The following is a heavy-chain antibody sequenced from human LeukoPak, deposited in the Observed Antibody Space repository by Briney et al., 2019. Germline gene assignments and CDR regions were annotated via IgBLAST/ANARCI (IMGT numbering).Heavy chain of an antibody. D-gene: IGHD4-17*01. J-gene: IGHJ4*02. V-gene: IGHV3-23*01. CDR3: AKAHDYGDYTDFDY. CDR2: ISGSGGST. CDR1: GFTFSSYA. Sequence: GGSLRLSCAASGFTFSSYAMSWVRQAPGKGLEWVSAISGSGGSTYYADSVKGRFTISRDNSKNTLYPQMNSLRAEDTAVYYCAKAHDYGDYTDFDYWGQGTLVTVSS.